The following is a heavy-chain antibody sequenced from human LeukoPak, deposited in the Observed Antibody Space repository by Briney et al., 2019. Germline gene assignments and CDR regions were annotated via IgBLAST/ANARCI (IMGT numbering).Heavy chain of an antibody. Sequence: GASVKVSCKASGYTFTSYDINWVRQATGQGLEWMGWMNPNSGNTGYAQKFQGRVTITRNTSISTAYMELSSLRSEDTAVYYCARRGAVAGTLDYWGQGTLVTVSS. D-gene: IGHD6-19*01. CDR1: GYTFTSYD. CDR3: ARRGAVAGTLDY. J-gene: IGHJ4*02. V-gene: IGHV1-8*03. CDR2: MNPNSGNT.